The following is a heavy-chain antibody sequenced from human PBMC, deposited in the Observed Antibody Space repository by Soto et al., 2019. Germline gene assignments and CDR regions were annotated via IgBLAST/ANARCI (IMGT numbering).Heavy chain of an antibody. Sequence: TLSLTCTVSGGSVSSGSYYWSWIRQPPGKGLEWIGYIYYSGSTNYNPSLKSRVTISVDTSKNQFSLKLSSVTAADTAVYYCAKDYGDYVGWFDPWGQGTLVTVS. CDR2: IYYSGST. V-gene: IGHV4-61*01. D-gene: IGHD4-17*01. CDR1: GGSVSSGSYY. J-gene: IGHJ5*02. CDR3: AKDYGDYVGWFDP.